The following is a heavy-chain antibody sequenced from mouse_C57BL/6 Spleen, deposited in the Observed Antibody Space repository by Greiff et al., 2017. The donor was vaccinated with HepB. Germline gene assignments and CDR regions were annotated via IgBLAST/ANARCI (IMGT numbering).Heavy chain of an antibody. J-gene: IGHJ2*01. Sequence: QVHVKQPGAELVRPGSSVKLSCKASGYTFTSYWMHWVKQRPIQGLEWIGNIDPSDSETHYNQKFKDKATLTVDKSSSTAYMQLSSLTSEDSAVYYCARSGGLRRYFDYWGQGTTLTVSS. CDR1: GYTFTSYW. V-gene: IGHV1-52*01. D-gene: IGHD2-4*01. CDR3: ARSGGLRRYFDY. CDR2: IDPSDSET.